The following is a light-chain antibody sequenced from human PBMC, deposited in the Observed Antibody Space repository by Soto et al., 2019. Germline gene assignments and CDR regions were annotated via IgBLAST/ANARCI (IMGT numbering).Light chain of an antibody. CDR3: QQYNDYSWS. V-gene: IGKV1-5*03. CDR2: EAS. CDR1: QNINSW. Sequence: DIRMTQSPSTLSASVGDRVTITCRASQNINSWLAWYQQKPGKAPKLLIYEASSLEKGVPARFGGSGSGTEFTLTISSLQPDDFATYYCQQYNDYSWSVGQGPKVEIK. J-gene: IGKJ1*01.